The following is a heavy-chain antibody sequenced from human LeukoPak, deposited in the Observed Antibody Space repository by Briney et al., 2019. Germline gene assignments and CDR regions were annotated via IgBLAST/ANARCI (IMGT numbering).Heavy chain of an antibody. J-gene: IGHJ4*02. D-gene: IGHD3-9*01. CDR2: ISSSSSTI. Sequence: GGSLRLSCAASGFTFSSYSMNWVRQAPGKGLEWVSYISSSSSTIYYADSVKGRFTISRDNAKNSLYLQTNSLRAEDTAVYYCATADHDILTGYYTLPLDYWGQGTLVTVSS. CDR3: ATADHDILTGYYTLPLDY. CDR1: GFTFSSYS. V-gene: IGHV3-48*04.